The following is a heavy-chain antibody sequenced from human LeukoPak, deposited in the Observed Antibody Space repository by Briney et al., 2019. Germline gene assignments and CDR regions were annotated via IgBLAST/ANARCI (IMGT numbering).Heavy chain of an antibody. CDR3: AGLDYGDY. CDR2: ISYDGSNK. Sequence: QPGRSLRLSCAASGFTFSSYAMHWVRQAPGKGLEWVAVISYDGSNKYYADSVKGRFTISRDDSKNTLYLQMNSLRAEDTAVYYCAGLDYGDYWGQGTLVTVSS. CDR1: GFTFSSYA. J-gene: IGHJ4*02. V-gene: IGHV3-30-3*01.